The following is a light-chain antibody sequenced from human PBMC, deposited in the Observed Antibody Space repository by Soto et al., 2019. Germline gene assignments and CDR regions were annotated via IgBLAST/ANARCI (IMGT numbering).Light chain of an antibody. J-gene: IGKJ1*01. CDR3: QQYGSSPRT. CDR2: GAS. V-gene: IGKV3-20*01. Sequence: EIVLTQSPGTLSFSPGARATLSGRGSQSVSTSSLAWYQQKGGQAPRLLIHGASSRATGIPDRFSGSGSGTDFTLTISRLEPEDFAVYYCQQYGSSPRTFGQGTKVDIK. CDR1: QSVSTSS.